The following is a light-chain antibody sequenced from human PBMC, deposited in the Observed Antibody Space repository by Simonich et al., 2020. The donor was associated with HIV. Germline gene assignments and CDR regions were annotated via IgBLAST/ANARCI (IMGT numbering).Light chain of an antibody. CDR1: QGISSY. J-gene: IGKJ1*01. Sequence: DIQITQSPSSLSASVGDRVTITCRASQGISSYLNWYQQKPGKAPKLLIYAAASLQSGVPSRFSGSGSGTDVTITISSLQPEDFATYYCQQSYSTPRTFGQGTKVEIK. CDR2: AAA. CDR3: QQSYSTPRT. V-gene: IGKV1-39*01.